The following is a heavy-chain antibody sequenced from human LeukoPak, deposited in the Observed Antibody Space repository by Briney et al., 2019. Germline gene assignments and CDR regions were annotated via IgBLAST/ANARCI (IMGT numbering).Heavy chain of an antibody. J-gene: IGHJ4*02. Sequence: PGGSLRLSCAASGFTFSNAWMSWVRQPPGEGLEWVGRIKIKTDGGTTDYAAPVKGRFTISRDDSKNTLYLQMNSLKTEDTAVYYCTNDILTGYYPDYFDYWGQGTLVTVSS. CDR1: GFTFSNAW. V-gene: IGHV3-15*01. D-gene: IGHD3-9*01. CDR2: IKIKTDGGTT. CDR3: TNDILTGYYPDYFDY.